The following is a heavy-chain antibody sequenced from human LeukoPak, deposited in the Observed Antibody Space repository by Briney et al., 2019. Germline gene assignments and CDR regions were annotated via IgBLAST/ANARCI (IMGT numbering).Heavy chain of an antibody. D-gene: IGHD6-13*01. J-gene: IGHJ4*02. CDR2: IYYSGST. Sequence: PSETLSLTCTVSGGSISSYYWSWIRQPPGKGLEWIGYIYYSGSTNYNPSLKSRVTISVDTSKNQFSLKLSSVTAADTAVYYCAGGAGYSSSWEPSDYWGQGTLVTVSS. V-gene: IGHV4-59*01. CDR3: AGGAGYSSSWEPSDY. CDR1: GGSISSYY.